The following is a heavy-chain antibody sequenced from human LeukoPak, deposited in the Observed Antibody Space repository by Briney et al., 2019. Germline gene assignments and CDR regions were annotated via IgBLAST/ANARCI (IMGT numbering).Heavy chain of an antibody. J-gene: IGHJ6*03. CDR1: GFTFSEHY. D-gene: IGHD3-10*01. CDR3: ASHGPGSGYMDV. CDR2: TRNKANSYTT. Sequence: PGGSLRLSCAASGFTFSEHYMDWVRQAPGKGLVWVGRTRNKANSYTTEYAASVKGRFTISRDDSKNSLYLQMNSLKTEDTAVYYCASHGPGSGYMDVWGKGTTVTVSS. V-gene: IGHV3-72*01.